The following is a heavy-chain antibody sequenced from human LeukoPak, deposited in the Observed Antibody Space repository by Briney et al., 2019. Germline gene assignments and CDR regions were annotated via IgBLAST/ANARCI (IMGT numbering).Heavy chain of an antibody. V-gene: IGHV1-18*01. CDR3: ARQVDTTMALPDY. CDR2: IGTYNYNT. CDR1: GYTFTSYG. D-gene: IGHD5-18*01. J-gene: IGHJ4*01. Sequence: ASVKVSCKTSGYTFTSYGVSWVRQAPGPRLEWLGWIGTYNYNTYFAQKFRGRVTLTKDTSTSTVYMELRKLTSHDSAIYYCARQVDTTMALPDYWGHGTLVTVSS.